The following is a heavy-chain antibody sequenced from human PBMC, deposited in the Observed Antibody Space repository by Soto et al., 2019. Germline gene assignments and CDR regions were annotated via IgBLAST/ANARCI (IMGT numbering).Heavy chain of an antibody. CDR1: GYTFSSYA. V-gene: IGHV3-23*01. J-gene: IGHJ4*02. D-gene: IGHD5-12*01. Sequence: EVQVLESGGGLIQPGGSLRLSCVASGYTFSSYAMSWVRQAPGKGLEWLSSMSGSGGTTYSADSVKGRFTISRDNSKNTLYLQLSSLRVEDTAVYYCERDLGYSGYDYRFDYWGRGTLVTVSS. CDR2: MSGSGGTT. CDR3: ERDLGYSGYDYRFDY.